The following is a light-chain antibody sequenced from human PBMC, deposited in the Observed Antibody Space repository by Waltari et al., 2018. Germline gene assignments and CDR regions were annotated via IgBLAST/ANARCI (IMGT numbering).Light chain of an antibody. V-gene: IGLV4-69*01. CDR3: QTGGHGTWV. J-gene: IGLJ3*02. Sequence: QLVLTQSPSASASLGASVKLTCTLDSGHSSNIVAWLQQQPEKGPRYLMKINSDGSHTKGDGIPDRCSGSSSGAERYLIISSAQSEDEADYYCQTGGHGTWVFGGGTKLTVL. CDR1: SGHSSNI. CDR2: INSDGSH.